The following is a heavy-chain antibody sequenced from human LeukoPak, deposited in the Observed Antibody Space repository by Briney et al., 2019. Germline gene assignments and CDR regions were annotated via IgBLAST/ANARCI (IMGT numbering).Heavy chain of an antibody. Sequence: SETLSLTCTVSGASVSGSPYYWGWIRQPPGKGLEWIGSIYSSGSTYYNASLQSRVTISIETSKNQISLRLNSVTAADTAIYYCAKSGGYGLIYYWGQGTLVTVS. CDR1: GASVSGSPYY. V-gene: IGHV4-39*01. J-gene: IGHJ4*02. D-gene: IGHD1-26*01. CDR3: AKSGGYGLIYY. CDR2: IYSSGST.